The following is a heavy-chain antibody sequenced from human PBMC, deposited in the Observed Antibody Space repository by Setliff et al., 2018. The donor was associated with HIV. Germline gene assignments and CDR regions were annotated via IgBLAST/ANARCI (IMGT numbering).Heavy chain of an antibody. D-gene: IGHD1-26*01. V-gene: IGHV1-18*01. CDR3: ARDSEWGSYIFWSFDI. CDR1: GYTFTSYG. CDR2: ISAYNGNT. J-gene: IGHJ3*02. Sequence: ASVKVACKASGYTFTSYGISWVRQAPGQGLEWMGWISAYNGNTNYAQKLQGRVTMTTDTSTSTAYMELRSLRSDDTAVYSCARDSEWGSYIFWSFDIWGQGTMVTVSS.